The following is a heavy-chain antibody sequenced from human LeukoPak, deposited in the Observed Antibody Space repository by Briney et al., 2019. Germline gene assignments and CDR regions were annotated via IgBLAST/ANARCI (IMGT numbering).Heavy chain of an antibody. CDR2: IYHSGST. J-gene: IGHJ5*02. CDR3: ARGYSSGWYKWFDP. CDR1: GYSISSGYY. D-gene: IGHD6-19*01. V-gene: IGHV4-38-2*02. Sequence: SETLSLTCTVSGYSISSGYYWGWIRRPPGKGLEWIGSIYHSGSTYYNPSLKSRVTISVDTSKNQFSLKLSSVTAADTAVHYCARGYSSGWYKWFDPWGQGTLVTVSS.